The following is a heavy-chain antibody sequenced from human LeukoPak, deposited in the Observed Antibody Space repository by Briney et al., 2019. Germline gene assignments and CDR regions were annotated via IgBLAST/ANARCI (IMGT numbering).Heavy chain of an antibody. D-gene: IGHD4-17*01. CDR2: FDPEDGET. CDR3: ATSRSGDDTNFDY. J-gene: IGHJ4*02. CDR1: GYTLTELS. V-gene: IGHV1-24*01. Sequence: ASVKVSCKVSGYTLTELSMHWVRQSPGHGLKWMGGFDPEDGETIYAQKFQGRVTMTEDTSTDTAYMELSSLRSEDTAVYYCATSRSGDDTNFDYWGQGTLVTVSS.